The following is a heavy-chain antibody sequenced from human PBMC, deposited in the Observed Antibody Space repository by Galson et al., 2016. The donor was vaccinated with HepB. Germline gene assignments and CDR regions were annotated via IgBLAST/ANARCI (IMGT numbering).Heavy chain of an antibody. D-gene: IGHD1-26*01. CDR1: GYTFTTYG. CDR2: MNPNGGNT. Sequence: SVKVSCKASGYTFTTYGINWVRQAIGQGLEWMGWMNPNGGNTGYAQRFQGRVTMTRNTSIGTAYLGVTRLTSEDTAVYYCARGGSQSGFEYWGQGTLVTVSS. CDR3: ARGGSQSGFEY. J-gene: IGHJ4*02. V-gene: IGHV1-8*02.